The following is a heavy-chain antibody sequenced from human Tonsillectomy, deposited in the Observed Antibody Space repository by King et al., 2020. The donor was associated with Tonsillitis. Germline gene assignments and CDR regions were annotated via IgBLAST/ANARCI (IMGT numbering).Heavy chain of an antibody. CDR3: ARALGSSGYDVDY. CDR2: IYYSGST. CDR1: GGSISSYY. D-gene: IGHD3-22*01. J-gene: IGHJ4*02. V-gene: IGHV4-59*01. Sequence: VQLQESGPGLVKPSETLSLTCTVSGGSISSYYWSWIRQPPGKGLEWIGYIYYSGSTNYNPSLKSRVTISVDTSKNQFSLKLSPVTAADTAVYYCARALGSSGYDVDYWGQGTLVTVSS.